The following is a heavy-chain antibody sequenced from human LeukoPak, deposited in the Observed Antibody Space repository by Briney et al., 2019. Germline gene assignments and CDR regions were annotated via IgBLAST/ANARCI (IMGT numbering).Heavy chain of an antibody. Sequence: ASVKVSCKASGGTFSSYAISWVRQAPGQGLEWMGWISAYNGNTNYAQKLQGRVTMTTDTSTSTAYMELRSLRSDDTAVYYCARDLQATIFGVVITLGYWGQGTLVTVSS. CDR3: ARDLQATIFGVVITLGY. CDR1: GGTFSSYA. J-gene: IGHJ4*02. D-gene: IGHD3-3*01. CDR2: ISAYNGNT. V-gene: IGHV1-18*01.